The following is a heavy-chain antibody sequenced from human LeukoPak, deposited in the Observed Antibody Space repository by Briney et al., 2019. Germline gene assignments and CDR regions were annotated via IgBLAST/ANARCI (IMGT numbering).Heavy chain of an antibody. Sequence: SETLSLTCTVSGGSISSYYWSWIRQPPGKGLEWIGHIYGSGNTNYNPSLKSRLTISVDTSKNDFSLQLTSVTTADTAVYYCARGTGWLPDWWGQGTLVTVSS. CDR2: IYGSGNT. J-gene: IGHJ4*02. V-gene: IGHV4-59*01. CDR1: GGSISSYY. D-gene: IGHD6-19*01. CDR3: ARGTGWLPDW.